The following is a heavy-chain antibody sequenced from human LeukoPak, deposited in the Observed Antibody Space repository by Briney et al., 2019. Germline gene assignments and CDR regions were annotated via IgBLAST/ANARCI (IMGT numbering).Heavy chain of an antibody. V-gene: IGHV1-2*06. Sequence: ASVKVSCKAAGYNFPAYFIHWVRQAPGQGLEWMGRINPNGGDTNYAQKFQGRVTMAGDTSISTAYMELSSLISDDTALYYCARVGFTTSWSNCDHWGQGTLVSVSS. J-gene: IGHJ4*02. CDR3: ARVGFTTSWSNCDH. D-gene: IGHD2-2*01. CDR2: INPNGGDT. CDR1: GYNFPAYF.